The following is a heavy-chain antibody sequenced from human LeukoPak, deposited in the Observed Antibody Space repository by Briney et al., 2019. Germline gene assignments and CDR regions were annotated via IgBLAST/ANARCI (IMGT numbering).Heavy chain of an antibody. CDR1: GHSLTSYS. V-gene: IGHV1-46*01. J-gene: IGHJ4*02. CDR2: INPSGGST. D-gene: IGHD5/OR15-5a*01. Sequence: ASVKVSCKAFGHSLTSYSMHWVRQAPGQGLEWMGIINPSGGSTSYAQKFQGRVTMTRDTSTSTVYMEVTSLRSEDTAVYYCARGFDGLRLKGQYFDYWGQGTLVTVSS. CDR3: ARGFDGLRLKGQYFDY.